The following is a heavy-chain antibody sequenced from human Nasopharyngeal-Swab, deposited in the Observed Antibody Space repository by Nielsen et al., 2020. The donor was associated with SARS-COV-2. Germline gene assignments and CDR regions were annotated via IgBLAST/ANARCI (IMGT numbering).Heavy chain of an antibody. CDR1: GGSISSSNW. J-gene: IGHJ6*02. D-gene: IGHD6-13*01. Sequence: SETLSLTCAVSGGSISSSNWWSWVRQPPGKGLEWIGEIYHSGSTNYNPSLKSRVTISVDKSKNQFSLKLSSVTAAGTAVYYCARSESLSAAGHYYYYGMDVWGQGTTVTVSS. V-gene: IGHV4-4*02. CDR3: ARSESLSAAGHYYYYGMDV. CDR2: IYHSGST.